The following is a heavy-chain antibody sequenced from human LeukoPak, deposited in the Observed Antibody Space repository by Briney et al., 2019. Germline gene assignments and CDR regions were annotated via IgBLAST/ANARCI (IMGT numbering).Heavy chain of an antibody. CDR2: INPNSGGT. CDR3: ARGDVLRYFDWLLPPDY. D-gene: IGHD3-9*01. V-gene: IGHV1-2*02. Sequence: GASVKVSCKASGYTFTGYYMHWVRQAPGQGLEWMGWINPNSGGTNYAQKVQGRVTMTRDTSISTAYMELSRLRSDDTAVYYCARGDVLRYFDWLLPPDYWGQGTLITVSS. CDR1: GYTFTGYY. J-gene: IGHJ4*02.